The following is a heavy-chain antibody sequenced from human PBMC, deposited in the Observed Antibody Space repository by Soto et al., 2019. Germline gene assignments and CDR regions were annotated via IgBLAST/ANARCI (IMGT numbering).Heavy chain of an antibody. Sequence: GGSLRLSCAASGFTVSSTYMSWVRQAPGKGLECLSVMYSGGDTYYADSVKGRFTISRDNSKNSLYLQMNSLRAEDTALYYCVRDLRFLEWSPPFWGQGTTVTVSS. V-gene: IGHV3-53*01. D-gene: IGHD3-3*01. CDR2: MYSGGDT. CDR1: GFTVSSTY. J-gene: IGHJ6*02. CDR3: VRDLRFLEWSPPF.